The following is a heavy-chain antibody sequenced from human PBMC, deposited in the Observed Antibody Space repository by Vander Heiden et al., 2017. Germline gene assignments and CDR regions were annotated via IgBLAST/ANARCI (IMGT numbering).Heavy chain of an antibody. CDR1: GFTFRSFW. J-gene: IGHJ4*02. Sequence: VQLVESGGGWVQPGGSLRLSCAASGFTFRSFWMSWVRQAPGRGLEWVANMNQDGSEKYYVDSVRGRFTISRDNAKNSLYLQMNSLRAEDTAVYYCARDPGVETGGGQGTLVTVSS. D-gene: IGHD5-18*01. CDR2: MNQDGSEK. CDR3: ARDPGVETG. V-gene: IGHV3-7*01.